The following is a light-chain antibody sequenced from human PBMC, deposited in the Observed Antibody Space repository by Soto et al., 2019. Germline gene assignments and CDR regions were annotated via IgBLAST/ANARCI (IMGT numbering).Light chain of an antibody. Sequence: EIVLPQSPGTLSLSPGERATLSCRASQSVSSSYLAWYQQKPGQAPRLLIYGASSRATGIPDRFSGSGSGTDFTLTISGLEPEDFAVYYCQQYGASPRYTFGQGTILEIK. J-gene: IGKJ2*01. CDR1: QSVSSSY. V-gene: IGKV3-20*01. CDR2: GAS. CDR3: QQYGASPRYT.